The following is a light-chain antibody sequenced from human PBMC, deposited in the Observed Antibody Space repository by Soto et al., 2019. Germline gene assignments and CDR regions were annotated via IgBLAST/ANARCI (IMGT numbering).Light chain of an antibody. J-gene: IGLJ1*01. CDR1: SGDVGNYNL. CDR2: EDD. CDR3: SSYTSESSYV. V-gene: IGLV2-14*02. Sequence: QSALTQPASVSGSPGQSITISCSGVSGDVGNYNLVSWYQQYPGKAPALLIYEDDKRPSGVSNRFSGSKSDSTASLTISGLQAEDEADYYCSSYTSESSYVFGSGTKVTVL.